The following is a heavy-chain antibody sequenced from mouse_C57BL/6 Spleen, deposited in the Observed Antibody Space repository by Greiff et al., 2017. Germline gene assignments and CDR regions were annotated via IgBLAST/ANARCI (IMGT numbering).Heavy chain of an antibody. V-gene: IGHV1-47*01. CDR2: FHPYNDDT. J-gene: IGHJ2*01. CDR1: GYTFTTYP. D-gene: IGHD2-4*01. CDR3: ARSDYDEDYFDY. Sequence: QVQLKESGAELVKPGASVKMSCKASGYTFTTYPIEWMKQNHGKSLEWIGNFHPYNDDTKYNEKFKGNATLTVEKSSSTVYLELSRLTSDDSAVYYCARSDYDEDYFDYWGQGTTLTVSS.